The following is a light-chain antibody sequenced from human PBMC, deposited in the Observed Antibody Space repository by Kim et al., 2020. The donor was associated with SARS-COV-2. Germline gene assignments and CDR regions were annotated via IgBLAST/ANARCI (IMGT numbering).Light chain of an antibody. V-gene: IGLV2-8*01. J-gene: IGLJ2*01. CDR3: NSFASGNDVI. Sequence: QSVLTQPPSVSGSPGQSVTISCTGTSSDVGGYNYVSWYQHHPGKAPKLLIYEVTKRPSGVPDRFSGSKSGNTASLTVSGLQAEDEADYYCNSFASGNDVIFGGGTKVTVL. CDR2: EVT. CDR1: SSDVGGYNY.